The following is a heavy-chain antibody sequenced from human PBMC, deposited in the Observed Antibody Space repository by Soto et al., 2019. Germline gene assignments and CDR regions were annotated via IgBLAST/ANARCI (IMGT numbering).Heavy chain of an antibody. Sequence: QVPLVQSGAEVKKPGASVKVSCKASGYTFTSYGISWVRQAPGQGLEWMGWISAYNGNTNYAQKLQGRVTMTTDTSTSTAYMDLRSLRSDVTAVYYCARRVLSYVILTVPTNWFDPCGQGTLVTVSS. J-gene: IGHJ5*02. D-gene: IGHD3-9*01. V-gene: IGHV1-18*04. CDR2: ISAYNGNT. CDR3: ARRVLSYVILTVPTNWFDP. CDR1: GYTFTSYG.